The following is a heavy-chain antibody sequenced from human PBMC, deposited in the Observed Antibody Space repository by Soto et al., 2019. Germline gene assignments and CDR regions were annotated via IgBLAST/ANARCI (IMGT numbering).Heavy chain of an antibody. J-gene: IGHJ5*02. CDR2: IYYSGST. V-gene: IGHV4-59*01. CDR3: ARETYGDYVNWFDP. CDR1: GGSISSYY. Sequence: SETLSLTCTVSGGSISSYYWSWIRQPPGKGLEWIGYIYYSGSTNYNPTLKSRVTISVDTSKNQFSLKLSSVTAADTAVYYCARETYGDYVNWFDPWGQGTLVTVSS. D-gene: IGHD4-17*01.